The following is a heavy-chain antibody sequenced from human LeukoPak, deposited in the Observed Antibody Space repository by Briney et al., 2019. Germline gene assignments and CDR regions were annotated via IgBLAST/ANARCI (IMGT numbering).Heavy chain of an antibody. Sequence: GGSLRLPGAPSGFTFSSYSMNWVRRAPGKGLEWVSYISSSSSTIYYADSVKGRFTISRDNAKNSLYLQMNSLRAEDTAVYYCAREEQLGPFDYWGQGTLVTVSS. CDR1: GFTFSSYS. CDR3: AREEQLGPFDY. D-gene: IGHD6-6*01. CDR2: ISSSSSTI. V-gene: IGHV3-48*01. J-gene: IGHJ4*02.